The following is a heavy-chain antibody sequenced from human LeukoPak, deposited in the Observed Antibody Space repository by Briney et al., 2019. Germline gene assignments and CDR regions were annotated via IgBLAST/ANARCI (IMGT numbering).Heavy chain of an antibody. CDR2: IYTSGST. J-gene: IGHJ3*02. Sequence: SETLSLTCTVSGSISSYYWSWIRQPPGKGLEWIGYIYTSGSTNYNPSLKSRGNISVATPKTQFSLHLSSVPAADTAVYYCARQKCTSTSCLTKNAFDIWGQGTMVTVSS. V-gene: IGHV4-4*09. D-gene: IGHD2-2*01. CDR1: GSISSYY. CDR3: ARQKCTSTSCLTKNAFDI.